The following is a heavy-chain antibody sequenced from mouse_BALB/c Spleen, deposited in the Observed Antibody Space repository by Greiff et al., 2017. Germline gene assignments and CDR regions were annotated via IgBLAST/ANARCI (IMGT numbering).Heavy chain of an antibody. CDR2: IDPANGNT. Sequence: VQLQQSGAELVKPGASVKLSCTASGFNIKDTYMHWVKQRPEQGLEWIGRIDPANGNTKYDPKFQGKATITADTSSNTAYLQLSSLTSEDTAVYYCALLPWFAHWGQGTLVTVSA. CDR3: ALLPWFAH. J-gene: IGHJ3*01. CDR1: GFNIKDTY. D-gene: IGHD1-1*01. V-gene: IGHV14-3*02.